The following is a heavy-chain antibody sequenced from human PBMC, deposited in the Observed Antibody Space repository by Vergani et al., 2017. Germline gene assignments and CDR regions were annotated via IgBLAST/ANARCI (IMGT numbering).Heavy chain of an antibody. D-gene: IGHD6-13*01. V-gene: IGHV4-59*01. CDR1: GGSISSYY. CDR3: AKDGSPYSSSWLDY. J-gene: IGHJ4*02. CDR2: IYYSGST. Sequence: QVQLQESGPGLVKPSETLSLTCTVSGGSISSYYWSWIRQPPGKGLEWIGYIYYSGSTNYNPSLKSRVTISVDTSKNQFSLKLSSVTAADTAVYYCAKDGSPYSSSWLDYWGQGTLVTVSS.